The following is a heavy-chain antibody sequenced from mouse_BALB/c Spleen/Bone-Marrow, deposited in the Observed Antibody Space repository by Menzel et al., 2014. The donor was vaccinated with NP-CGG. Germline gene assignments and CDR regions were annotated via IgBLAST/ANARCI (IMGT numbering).Heavy chain of an antibody. Sequence: EVKLVESGGGLVKPGGSLKLSCAASGFTFSSYGMSWVRQTPEKRLEWVATISGGDTYTYYPDSVRGQFTISRDNAKNNLYLQMSSLRSEDTALYYCAAITTVAYWGRGTLVTVSA. D-gene: IGHD1-1*01. J-gene: IGHJ3*01. CDR3: AAITTVAY. CDR2: ISGGDTYT. V-gene: IGHV5-9-2*01. CDR1: GFTFSSYG.